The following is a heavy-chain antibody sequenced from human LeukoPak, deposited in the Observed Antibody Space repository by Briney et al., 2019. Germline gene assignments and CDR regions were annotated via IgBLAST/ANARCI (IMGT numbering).Heavy chain of an antibody. V-gene: IGHV3-7*03. CDR2: IKQDGSEK. D-gene: IGHD3-9*01. Sequence: GGSLRLSCAASGFTFSSYWMSWVRQAPGKGLEWVANIKQDGSEKYYVDSVKGRFTISRDNAKNSLYLQMNSLRAEDTAEYYRARDSPGYFDWLSPYYYGMDVWGQGTTVTVSS. J-gene: IGHJ6*02. CDR3: ARDSPGYFDWLSPYYYGMDV. CDR1: GFTFSSYW.